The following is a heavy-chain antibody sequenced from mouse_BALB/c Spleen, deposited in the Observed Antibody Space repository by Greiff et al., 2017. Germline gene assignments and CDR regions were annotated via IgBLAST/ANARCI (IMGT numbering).Heavy chain of an antibody. J-gene: IGHJ3*01. D-gene: IGHD1-2*01. Sequence: EVMLVESGGGLVKPGGSLKLSCAASGFAFSSYDMSWVRQTPEKRLEWVAYISSGGGSTYYPDTVKGRFTISRDNAKNTLYLQMSSLKSEDTAMYYCARHYYGYWFAYWGQGTLVTVSA. V-gene: IGHV5-12-1*01. CDR1: GFAFSSYD. CDR2: ISSGGGST. CDR3: ARHYYGYWFAY.